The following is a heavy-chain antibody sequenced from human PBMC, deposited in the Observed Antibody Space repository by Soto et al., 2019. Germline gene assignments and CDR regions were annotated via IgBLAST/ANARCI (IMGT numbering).Heavy chain of an antibody. CDR3: AAEYSSSSVDY. Sequence: GGSLRLSCAASGFTFSSYSRNWVRQAPGKGLEWVSSISSSSSYIYHADSVKGRFTISRDNAKNSLYLQMNSLRAEDTAVYYCAAEYSSSSVDYWGQGTLVTVSS. CDR1: GFTFSSYS. CDR2: ISSSSSYI. V-gene: IGHV3-21*01. D-gene: IGHD6-6*01. J-gene: IGHJ4*02.